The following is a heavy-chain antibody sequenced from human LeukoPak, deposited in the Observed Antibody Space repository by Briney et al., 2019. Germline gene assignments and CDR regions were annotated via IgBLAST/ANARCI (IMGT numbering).Heavy chain of an antibody. CDR3: AKGGNDGAFEI. CDR2: VSWNSNSI. Sequence: PGGSLRLSCAASGFTFDDYAMHWVRQAPGKGLEWVSGVSWNSNSIGYADSVKGRFTGSRDNAKNSLYLQMNSLRAEDTALYYCAKGGNDGAFEIWGQGTMVTVSS. J-gene: IGHJ3*02. V-gene: IGHV3-9*01. CDR1: GFTFDDYA. D-gene: IGHD5-12*01.